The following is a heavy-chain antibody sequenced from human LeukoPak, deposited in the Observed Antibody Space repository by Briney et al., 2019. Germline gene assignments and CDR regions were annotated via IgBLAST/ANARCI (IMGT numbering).Heavy chain of an antibody. CDR2: ISDVEYST. D-gene: IGHD3-10*01. CDR1: GFTFSNYA. CDR3: ARHDSYIPY. Sequence: PGGSLRLSCAASGFTFSNYAMSWVRQAPGKGLEWVSGISDVEYSTYYTDSVKGRFTISGDNSKNTVYLEMNNLRAEDTAVYFCARHDSYIPYWGQGSLVTVSS. J-gene: IGHJ4*02. V-gene: IGHV3-23*01.